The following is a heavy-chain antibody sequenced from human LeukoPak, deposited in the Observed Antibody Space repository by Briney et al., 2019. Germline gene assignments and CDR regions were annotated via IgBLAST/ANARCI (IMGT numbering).Heavy chain of an antibody. J-gene: IGHJ4*02. CDR3: ARVRYYDSSGYYPVDY. Sequence: GGSLRLSCAASGFTVSSYSMNWVRQAPGKGLEWVSYISSSSSTIYYADSVKGRFTISRDNAKNSLYLQMNSLRAEDTAVYYCARVRYYDSSGYYPVDYWGQGTLVTVSS. V-gene: IGHV3-48*04. CDR2: ISSSSSTI. D-gene: IGHD3-22*01. CDR1: GFTVSSYS.